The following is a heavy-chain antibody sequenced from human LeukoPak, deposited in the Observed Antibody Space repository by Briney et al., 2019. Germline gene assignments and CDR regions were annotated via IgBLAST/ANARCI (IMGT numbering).Heavy chain of an antibody. CDR3: AKDGMDV. Sequence: PGRSLRLSCAASGFTFDDYAMHWVRQAPGKGLEWVSGISWNSGSIGHADSVKGRFTISRDNAKNSLYLQMNSLRAEDTALYYCAKDGMDVWGQGTTVTVSS. CDR1: GFTFDDYA. CDR2: ISWNSGSI. J-gene: IGHJ6*02. V-gene: IGHV3-9*01.